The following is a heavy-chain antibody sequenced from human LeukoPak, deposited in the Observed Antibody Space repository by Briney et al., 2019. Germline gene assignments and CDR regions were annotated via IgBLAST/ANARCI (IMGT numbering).Heavy chain of an antibody. CDR2: IYYSGNA. Sequence: SETLSLTCTVSGVSISSSNSYWGWIRQPPGKGLEWIGSIYYSGNAYYNASLKSQVSISIDTSKNQFSLRLTSVTAADTAVHYCARQTGSGLFILPGGQGTLVTVSS. V-gene: IGHV4-39*01. CDR1: GVSISSSNSY. D-gene: IGHD3/OR15-3a*01. J-gene: IGHJ4*02. CDR3: ARQTGSGLFILP.